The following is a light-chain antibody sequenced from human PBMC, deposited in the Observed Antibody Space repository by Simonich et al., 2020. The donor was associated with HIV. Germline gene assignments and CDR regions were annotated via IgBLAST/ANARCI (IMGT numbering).Light chain of an antibody. CDR3: CSYAGSSTWV. CDR1: SSDVGGYNS. V-gene: IGLV2-23*01. Sequence: QSALTQPVSVSGSPGQSVTISCTGTSSDVGGYNSGSWYQQHPGKAPKLMIYEGSKRPSGVSNRFSGSKSGNTASLTISGLQAEDEADYYCCSYAGSSTWVFGGGTKLTVL. CDR2: EGS. J-gene: IGLJ3*02.